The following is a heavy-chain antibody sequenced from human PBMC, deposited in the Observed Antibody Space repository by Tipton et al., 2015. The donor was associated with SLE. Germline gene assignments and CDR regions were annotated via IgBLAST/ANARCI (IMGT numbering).Heavy chain of an antibody. CDR2: IYYTGGT. Sequence: TLSLTCSVSGASINSSPNYWGWIRQPPGKGLEWIGSIYYTGGTNYNLSLKSRVTISIDTPKNQFSLKLSSVTAADTAVYYCARRLPVAGQYWYFDLWGRGTLVTVSS. V-gene: IGHV4-39*07. CDR1: GASINSSPNY. D-gene: IGHD6-19*01. J-gene: IGHJ2*01. CDR3: ARRLPVAGQYWYFDL.